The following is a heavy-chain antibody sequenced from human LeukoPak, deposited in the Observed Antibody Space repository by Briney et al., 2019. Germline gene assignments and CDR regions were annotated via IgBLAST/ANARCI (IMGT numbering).Heavy chain of an antibody. Sequence: GGSLRLSCAASGFTFSRNWMSWVRQAPGKGPEWVANIKQDGSEKYYVDSVKGRFTISRDNAKMSLYLQMNSLRAEDTAVYYCARDSPAPPYPKKEYPIGDYWGQGTLVAVSS. CDR3: ARDSPAPPYPKKEYPIGDY. V-gene: IGHV3-7*05. CDR2: IKQDGSEK. D-gene: IGHD2-2*01. CDR1: GFTFSRNW. J-gene: IGHJ4*02.